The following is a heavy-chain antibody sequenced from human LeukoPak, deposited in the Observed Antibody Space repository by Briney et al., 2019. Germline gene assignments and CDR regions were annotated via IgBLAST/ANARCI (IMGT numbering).Heavy chain of an antibody. D-gene: IGHD2-8*01. CDR3: ARAGLLYCTNGVCYSNWFDP. CDR2: INHSGST. V-gene: IGHV4-34*01. J-gene: IGHJ5*02. Sequence: PSETLSLTCAVYGGSFSGYYWSWIRQPPGKGLEWIGEINHSGSTNYNPSLKSRVTISVDTSKNQFSLKLSSVTAADTAVYYCARAGLLYCTNGVCYSNWFDPWGQGTLVTVSS. CDR1: GGSFSGYY.